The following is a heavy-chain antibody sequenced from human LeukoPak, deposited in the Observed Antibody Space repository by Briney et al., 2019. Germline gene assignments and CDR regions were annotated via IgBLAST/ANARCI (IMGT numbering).Heavy chain of an antibody. Sequence: GGSLRLSCAASGFTVSSNYMNWVRQAPGKGLEWVSLIFSHGETSYADSVKGRFTISRDNSKNTLYLQMNGLRVEDTAVYYCARDPPAVAINTYAWGQGTLVTVFS. J-gene: IGHJ4*02. CDR1: GFTVSSNY. D-gene: IGHD2-8*01. CDR3: ARDPPAVAINTYA. V-gene: IGHV3-66*01. CDR2: IFSHGET.